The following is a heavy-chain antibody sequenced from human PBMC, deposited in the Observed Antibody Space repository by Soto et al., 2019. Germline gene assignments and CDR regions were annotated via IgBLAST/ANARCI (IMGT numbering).Heavy chain of an antibody. D-gene: IGHD3-10*01. Sequence: ASVKVSCKASGFTFTSSAMQWVRQARGQRLEWIGGVVVVSGTTNYVPKFQEIVTITRDISTITAYMELSSLRFEDTAMYYCAASPLWLAMDVWGKGTTVTVSS. J-gene: IGHJ6*03. CDR3: AASPLWLAMDV. CDR1: GFTFTSSA. CDR2: VVVVSGTT. V-gene: IGHV1-58*02.